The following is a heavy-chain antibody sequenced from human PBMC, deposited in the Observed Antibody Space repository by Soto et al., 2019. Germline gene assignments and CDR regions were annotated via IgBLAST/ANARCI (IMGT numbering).Heavy chain of an antibody. D-gene: IGHD4-17*01. V-gene: IGHV4-30-4*01. Sequence: SETLSLTCTVSRGSISSGDYYWSWIRQPPGKGLEWIGYIYYSGSTYYNPSLKSRVTISVDTSKNQFSLKLSSVTAADTAVYSCARGRLRFDYWGQGTLVTVSS. CDR3: ARGRLRFDY. CDR1: RGSISSGDYY. CDR2: IYYSGST. J-gene: IGHJ4*02.